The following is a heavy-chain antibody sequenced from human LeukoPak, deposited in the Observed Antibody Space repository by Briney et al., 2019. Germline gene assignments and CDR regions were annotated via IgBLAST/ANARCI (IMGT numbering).Heavy chain of an antibody. CDR3: ARVKGQDTAP. CDR2: INHSGST. Sequence: SETLSLTCAVCGGSFSGYYWSWIRQPPGKGLEWIGEINHSGSTNYNPSLKSRVTISVDTSKNQFSLKLSSVTAADTAVYYCARVKGQDTAPWGQGTLVTVSS. J-gene: IGHJ5*02. CDR1: GGSFSGYY. D-gene: IGHD5-18*01. V-gene: IGHV4-34*01.